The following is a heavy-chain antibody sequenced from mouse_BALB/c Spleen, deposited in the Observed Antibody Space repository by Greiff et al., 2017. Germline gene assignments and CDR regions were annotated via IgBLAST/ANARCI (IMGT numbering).Heavy chain of an antibody. CDR1: GYTFSSYW. CDR3: ARQRLYYGSSSAWFAY. J-gene: IGHJ3*01. V-gene: IGHV1-9*01. Sequence: QVQLQQSGAELMKPGASVKISCKATGYTFSSYWIEWVKQRPGHGLEWIGEILPGSGSTNYNEKFKGKATFTADTSSNTAYMQLSSLTSEDSAVYYCARQRLYYGSSSAWFAYWGQGTLVTVSA. D-gene: IGHD1-1*01. CDR2: ILPGSGST.